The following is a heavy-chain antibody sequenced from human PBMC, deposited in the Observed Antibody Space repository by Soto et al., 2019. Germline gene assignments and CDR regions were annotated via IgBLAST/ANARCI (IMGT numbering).Heavy chain of an antibody. CDR1: GGSFSGYY. CDR2: INHSGST. CDR3: ARARGGWGHYYFDY. V-gene: IGHV4-34*01. J-gene: IGHJ4*02. D-gene: IGHD6-19*01. Sequence: SETLSLTCAVYGGSFSGYYWSWIRQPPGKGLEWIGEINHSGSTNYNPSLKSRVTISVDTSKNQFSLKLSSVTAADTAVYYCARARGGWGHYYFDYWGQGTLVTVSS.